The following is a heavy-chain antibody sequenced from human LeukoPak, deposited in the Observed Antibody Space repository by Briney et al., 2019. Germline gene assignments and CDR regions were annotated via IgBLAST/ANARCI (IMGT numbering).Heavy chain of an antibody. J-gene: IGHJ5*02. CDR2: INPNSGGT. V-gene: IGHV1-2*02. D-gene: IGHD2-15*01. CDR3: ARSYLRYCSGGSCYSYNWFDP. CDR1: GYTFTGYY. Sequence: ASVKVSCKASGYTFTGYYMHWVRQAPGQGLEWMGWINPNSGGTNYAQKFQGRVTMTRDTSISTAYMELSRLRSDDTAVYYCARSYLRYCSGGSCYSYNWFDPWGQGTLVTVSS.